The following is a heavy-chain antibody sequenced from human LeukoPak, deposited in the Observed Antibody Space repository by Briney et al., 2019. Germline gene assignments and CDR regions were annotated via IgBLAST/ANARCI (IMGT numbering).Heavy chain of an antibody. D-gene: IGHD1-1*01. CDR3: ASGICERGFDY. Sequence: GGSLRLSCAASGFTFSTSGRNWVRQAPGRGLEWVSSISPTGGAILYADSVRGRFTISRDSAKSSLFLQMNSLKAEDTALYFCASGICERGFDYWGQGTLVTVSS. V-gene: IGHV3-21*01. CDR1: GFTFSTSG. CDR2: ISPTGGAI. J-gene: IGHJ4*02.